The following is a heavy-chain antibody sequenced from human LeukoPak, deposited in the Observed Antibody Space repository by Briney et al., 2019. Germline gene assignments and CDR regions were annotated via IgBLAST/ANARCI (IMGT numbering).Heavy chain of an antibody. D-gene: IGHD2-2*01. Sequence: QSGGSLRLSCGASGFTFSSYAMSWVRQTPGRGLEWVAGVSPSGGRTLYADSVEGRFTISRDNSNDTVYLQLSSLRAEDSALYYCAKVRGVYCSSPACYYYDSWGQGTPVTVSS. CDR3: AKVRGVYCSSPACYYYDS. CDR2: VSPSGGRT. J-gene: IGHJ4*02. CDR1: GFTFSSYA. V-gene: IGHV3-23*01.